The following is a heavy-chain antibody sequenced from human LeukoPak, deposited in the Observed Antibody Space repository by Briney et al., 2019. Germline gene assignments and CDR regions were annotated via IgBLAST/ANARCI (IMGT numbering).Heavy chain of an antibody. Sequence: GGSLTLSCAASGLTFSHYWMTGVRQARGKGLEWVAHINQDGSEEHYMDSVKARFTISRDNAKNSLSLQMNSLRAEDTADYYCVRDGGVSGYDLLDYWGQGTLVTVSS. CDR1: GLTFSHYW. J-gene: IGHJ4*02. CDR2: INQDGSEE. CDR3: VRDGGVSGYDLLDY. D-gene: IGHD5-12*01. V-gene: IGHV3-7*01.